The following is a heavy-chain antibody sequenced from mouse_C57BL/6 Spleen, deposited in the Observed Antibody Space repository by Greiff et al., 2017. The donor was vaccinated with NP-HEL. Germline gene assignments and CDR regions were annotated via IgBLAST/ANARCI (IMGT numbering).Heavy chain of an antibody. CDR3: ARDAYYYGSYYWYFDV. CDR2: SRNKANDYTT. CDR1: GFTFSDFY. J-gene: IGHJ1*03. V-gene: IGHV7-1*01. Sequence: DVKLVESGGGLVQSGRSLRLSCATSGFTFSDFYMEWVRQAPGQGLEWIAASRNKANDYTTEYSASLKGRFIVSRDTSQSILYLQMNALRAEDTAIYYCARDAYYYGSYYWYFDVWGTGTTVTVAS. D-gene: IGHD1-1*01.